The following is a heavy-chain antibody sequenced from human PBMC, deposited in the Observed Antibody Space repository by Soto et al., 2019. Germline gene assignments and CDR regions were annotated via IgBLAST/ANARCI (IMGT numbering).Heavy chain of an antibody. CDR3: ARVLIVATIIDI. CDR2: IYYSGNT. CDR1: GGSISSSSYY. Sequence: SETLSLTCTVSGGSISSSSYYWGWIRQPPGKGLEWIGSIYYSGNTYYNPSLKSRVTISVDTSKNQFSLKLSSVTAAGTAVYYCARVLIVATIIDIWGQATMVTVSS. V-gene: IGHV4-39*01. J-gene: IGHJ3*02. D-gene: IGHD5-12*01.